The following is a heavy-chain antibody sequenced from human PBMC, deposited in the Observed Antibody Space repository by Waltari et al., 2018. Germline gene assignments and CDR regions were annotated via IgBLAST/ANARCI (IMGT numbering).Heavy chain of an antibody. V-gene: IGHV3-11*01. J-gene: IGHJ4*02. CDR3: ARTLAXRRLADY. D-gene: IGHD2-21*01. CDR1: GXAFSDYY. Sequence: QVQLVESGGGLVKPGGXLRLSXAASGXAFSDYYMSWIRRAPGKGPEWVSYIDSVSDXIYYTQSVXGRFXISXDNAXXTXYLQMNSLXXEDTXVYHCARTLAXRRLADYXGQGTLVTVXS. CDR2: IDSVSDXI.